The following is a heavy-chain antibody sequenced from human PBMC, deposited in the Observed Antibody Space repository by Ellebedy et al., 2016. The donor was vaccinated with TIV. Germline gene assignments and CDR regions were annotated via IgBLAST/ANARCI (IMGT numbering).Heavy chain of an antibody. CDR3: ARTYCSSTSCYGGLRYYYYYGMDV. Sequence: LSLTCAASGFTFSSYGMHWVRQAPGKGLEWVAVIWYDGSNKYYADSVKGRFTISRDNSKNTLYLQMNSLRAEDTAVYYCARTYCSSTSCYGGLRYYYYYGMDVWGQGTTVTVSS. CDR1: GFTFSSYG. CDR2: IWYDGSNK. D-gene: IGHD2-2*01. J-gene: IGHJ6*02. V-gene: IGHV3-33*01.